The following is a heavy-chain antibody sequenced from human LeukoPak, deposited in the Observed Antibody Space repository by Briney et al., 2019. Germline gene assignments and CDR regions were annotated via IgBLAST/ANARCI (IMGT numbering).Heavy chain of an antibody. V-gene: IGHV3-30-3*01. J-gene: IGHJ6*02. Sequence: PGGSLRLSCEASGSTFSSYAMHWVRQAPGKGLEWLAVISYDGSDQYYAESVKGRCTISRDKSKNTLYLQMSGLRAEDTAVYFCGRDSGGSGTYFSPYGMDVWGQGTTVTVSS. D-gene: IGHD3-10*01. CDR2: ISYDGSDQ. CDR3: GRDSGGSGTYFSPYGMDV. CDR1: GSTFSSYA.